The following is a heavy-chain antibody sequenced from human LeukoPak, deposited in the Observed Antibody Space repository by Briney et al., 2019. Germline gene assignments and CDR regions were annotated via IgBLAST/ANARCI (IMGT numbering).Heavy chain of an antibody. D-gene: IGHD3-10*01. Sequence: SETLSLTCTVSGGSISSYYWSWIRQPPGKGLEWIGYIYYSGSTNYNPSLKSRVTISVDTSKNQFSLKLSSVTAADTAVYYCARLPTVRGVTHPLDYWGQGTLVTVSS. J-gene: IGHJ4*02. CDR2: IYYSGST. CDR3: ARLPTVRGVTHPLDY. CDR1: GGSISSYY. V-gene: IGHV4-59*08.